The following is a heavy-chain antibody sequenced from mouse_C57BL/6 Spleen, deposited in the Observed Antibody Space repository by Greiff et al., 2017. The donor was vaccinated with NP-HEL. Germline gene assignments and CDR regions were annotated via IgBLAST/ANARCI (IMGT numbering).Heavy chain of an antibody. CDR3: ARGGLLDYGSSYYYAMDY. CDR1: GYTFTGYW. D-gene: IGHD1-1*01. V-gene: IGHV1-9*01. CDR2: ILPGSGST. Sequence: QVQLQQSGAELMKPGASVKLSCKATGYTFTGYWIEWVKQRPGHGLEWIGEILPGSGSTNYNEEFKGKATFTADTSSNTAYMQLSSLTTEDSAIYYCARGGLLDYGSSYYYAMDYWGQGTSVTVSS. J-gene: IGHJ4*01.